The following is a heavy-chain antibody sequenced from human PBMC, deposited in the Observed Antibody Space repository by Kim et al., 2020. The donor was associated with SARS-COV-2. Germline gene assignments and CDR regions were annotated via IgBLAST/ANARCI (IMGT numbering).Heavy chain of an antibody. D-gene: IGHD2-21*01. CDR2: ISGGALNK. J-gene: IGHJ6*02. CDR1: GFTFDTYA. V-gene: IGHV3-23*01. Sequence: GGSLRLSCVGSGFTFDTYAMSWVSQGPGKGLEWVSVISGGALNKFYADSVRSRFTISRDNSKNMLYLQMNSLRDEDTALYYCAKMVIMDGYNYFYYYAMDAWGQGPTVTVAS. CDR3: AKMVIMDGYNYFYYYAMDA.